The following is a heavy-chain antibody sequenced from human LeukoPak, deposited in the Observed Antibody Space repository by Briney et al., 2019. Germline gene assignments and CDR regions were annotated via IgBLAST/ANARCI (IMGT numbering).Heavy chain of an antibody. CDR1: GDSISSTTYW. CDR3: TRLPLDYSLDH. Sequence: PSETLSLTCTASGDSISSTTYWWGWIRQSPGKGLEWIGSMSYVGITSYNPSLKSRATISVDTSKNQFSLMLNSVTAADTAVYYCTRLPLDYSLDHWGQGTPVSVSS. V-gene: IGHV4-39*01. J-gene: IGHJ4*02. CDR2: MSYVGIT. D-gene: IGHD4-11*01.